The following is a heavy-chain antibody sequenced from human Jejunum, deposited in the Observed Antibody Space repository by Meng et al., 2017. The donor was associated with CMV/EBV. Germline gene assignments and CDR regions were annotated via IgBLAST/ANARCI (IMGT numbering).Heavy chain of an antibody. J-gene: IGHJ6*02. Sequence: FTFSSYALHWVRQAPGKGLEWVAFIRHDGTTKYYANSVKGRFTISRDNSKNTLNLQMNSLRAEDTAVYYCAKELWIQLWLDAMDVWGQGTTVTVSS. D-gene: IGHD5-18*01. V-gene: IGHV3-30*02. CDR2: IRHDGTTK. CDR3: AKELWIQLWLDAMDV. CDR1: FTFSSYA.